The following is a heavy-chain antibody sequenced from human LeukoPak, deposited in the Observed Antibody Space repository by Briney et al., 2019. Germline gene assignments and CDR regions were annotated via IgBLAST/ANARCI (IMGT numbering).Heavy chain of an antibody. Sequence: SETLSLTCTVSGGSISITRYYWGWIRQPPGKGLEWIAGMYSSGTTYYNPSLKSRVTISVDTSKNQFSLKLSSVTAADTAVYYCARGSYSGGYYYMDAFDIWGQGTVVTVSS. V-gene: IGHV4-39*07. J-gene: IGHJ3*02. CDR1: GGSISITRYY. D-gene: IGHD3-22*01. CDR3: ARGSYSGGYYYMDAFDI. CDR2: MYSSGTT.